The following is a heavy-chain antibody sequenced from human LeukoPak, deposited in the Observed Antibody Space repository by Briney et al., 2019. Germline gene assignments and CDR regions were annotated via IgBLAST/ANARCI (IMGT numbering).Heavy chain of an antibody. D-gene: IGHD4-17*01. CDR2: IRTNGAGT. V-gene: IGHV3-23*01. Sequence: GGSLRLSCAASGFTFSSYNMNWVRRAPGQGLEWVSTIRTNGAGTHYADSVRGRFTISSDDSKNTLYLQMDSLRAEDTAVYYCARDDYGDSGPLFDYWGQGSLVTVSS. CDR1: GFTFSSYN. J-gene: IGHJ4*02. CDR3: ARDDYGDSGPLFDY.